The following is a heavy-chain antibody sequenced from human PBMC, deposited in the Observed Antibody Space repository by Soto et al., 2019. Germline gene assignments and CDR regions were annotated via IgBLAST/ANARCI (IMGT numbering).Heavy chain of an antibody. D-gene: IGHD2-15*01. CDR1: GFTFSSHA. V-gene: IGHV3-23*01. J-gene: IGHJ2*01. CDR2: IRGSGETT. Sequence: EVQLLESGGGLVEPGGSLRLSCAASGFTFSSHAMSWVRQAPGKGLEWVSGIRGSGETTYFADSVKGRFTISRDNSKNTLYLEMNSLRAEDTAIYYCAKVLFPDIVVVEGASPDWYFDLWGRGTLVTVSS. CDR3: AKVLFPDIVVVEGASPDWYFDL.